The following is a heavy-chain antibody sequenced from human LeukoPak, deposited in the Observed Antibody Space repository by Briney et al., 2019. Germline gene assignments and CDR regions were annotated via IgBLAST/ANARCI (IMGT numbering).Heavy chain of an antibody. CDR2: IYRGGST. CDR3: ARDGGAAAGY. J-gene: IGHJ4*02. CDR1: GFTVSSNY. V-gene: IGHV3-66*01. Sequence: GGSLRLSCAVSGFTVSSNYMSWVRQAPGKGLEWVSVIYRGGSTDYADSVQGRFTMSRDNSKNTLYLQMNSLRAADTAVYYCARDGGAAAGYWGQGTLVTVSS. D-gene: IGHD6-13*01.